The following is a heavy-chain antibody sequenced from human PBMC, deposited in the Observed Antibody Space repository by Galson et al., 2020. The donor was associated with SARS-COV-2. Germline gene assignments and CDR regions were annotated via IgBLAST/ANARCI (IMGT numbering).Heavy chain of an antibody. CDR1: GGSFSGHY. Sequence: SETLSLTCAVYGGSFSGHYWSWIRQSPGKGLEWIGEITQSGSVNYNPSLKSRVTISADTSKNQFSLELRSVTAADTAVYYCARGLFQTTMVILVFTSGSFYFDSWGQGTLVSVSS. CDR3: ARGLFQTTMVILVFTSGSFYFDS. V-gene: IGHV4-34*01. J-gene: IGHJ4*02. CDR2: ITQSGSV. D-gene: IGHD3-10*01.